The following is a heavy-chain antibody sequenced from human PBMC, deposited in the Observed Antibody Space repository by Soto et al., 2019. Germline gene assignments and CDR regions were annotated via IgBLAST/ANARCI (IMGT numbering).Heavy chain of an antibody. J-gene: IGHJ3*02. CDR1: GFPFSSYS. V-gene: IGHV3-21*01. Sequence: GGSLILSCAASGFPFSSYSMNWVRPAPGKGLEWVSSISSSSSSYIYYADSVKGRFTISRDNAKNSLYLQMNSLRAEDTAVYYCARERDIVVVPAAPDAFDIWGQGTMVTVSS. CDR3: ARERDIVVVPAAPDAFDI. D-gene: IGHD2-2*01. CDR2: ISSSSSSYI.